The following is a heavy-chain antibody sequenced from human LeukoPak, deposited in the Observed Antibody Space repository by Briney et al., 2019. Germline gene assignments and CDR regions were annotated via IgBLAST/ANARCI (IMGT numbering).Heavy chain of an antibody. V-gene: IGHV3-23*01. CDR3: YGEGY. D-gene: IGHD4/OR15-4a*01. Sequence: GGSLRLSCAVSGLTFSNYAMSWVRQAPGKGLDWVSTISNSGDSTYYADSVKGRFAVSRDNSKNTVYLRLNSLSAEDTAVYYCYGEGYWGQGTLVTISS. CDR2: ISNSGDST. CDR1: GLTFSNYA. J-gene: IGHJ4*02.